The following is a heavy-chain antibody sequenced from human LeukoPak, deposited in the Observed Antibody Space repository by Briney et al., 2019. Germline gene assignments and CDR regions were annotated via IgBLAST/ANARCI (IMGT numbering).Heavy chain of an antibody. CDR1: GYTFTGYY. CDR2: INPNSGGT. D-gene: IGHD3-9*01. Sequence: GASVKVSCKASGYTFTGYYMHWVRQAPGQGLEWMGWINPNSGGTNYAQKFQGWVTMTRDTSISTAYMELSRLRSDDTAVYYCARAAEPLYDILTGYYYYYGMDVWGQGTTVTVSS. CDR3: ARAAEPLYDILTGYYYYYGMDV. V-gene: IGHV1-2*04. J-gene: IGHJ6*02.